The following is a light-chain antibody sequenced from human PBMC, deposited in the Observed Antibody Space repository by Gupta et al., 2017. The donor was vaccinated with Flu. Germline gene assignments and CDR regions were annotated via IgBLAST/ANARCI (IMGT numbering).Light chain of an antibody. CDR2: DAS. Sequence: SPATLSVSPGERATLSCRASQSVSSNLAWYQQKPGQAPRLLIYDASTRATGIPPRFSGSGSGTEFTLTISSLQSEDYALYFCQQYDDWPSFGGGTTVGIK. J-gene: IGKJ4*01. CDR3: QQYDDWPS. V-gene: IGKV3-15*01. CDR1: QSVSSN.